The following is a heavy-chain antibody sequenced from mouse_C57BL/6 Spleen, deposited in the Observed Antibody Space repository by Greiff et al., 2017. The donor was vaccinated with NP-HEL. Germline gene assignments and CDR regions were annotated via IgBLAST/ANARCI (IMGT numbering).Heavy chain of an antibody. CDR3: TTSLTGTYYFDY. Sequence: EVQLQQSGAELVRPGASVKLSCTASGFNIKDDYMHWVKQRPEQGLEWIGWIDPENGDTEYASKFQGKATITADTSSNTAYLQLSSLTSEDTAVYYCTTSLTGTYYFDYWGQGTTLTVSS. D-gene: IGHD4-1*01. CDR2: IDPENGDT. V-gene: IGHV14-4*01. CDR1: GFNIKDDY. J-gene: IGHJ2*01.